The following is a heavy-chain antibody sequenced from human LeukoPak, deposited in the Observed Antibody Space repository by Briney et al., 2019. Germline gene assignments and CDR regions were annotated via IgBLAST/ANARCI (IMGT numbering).Heavy chain of an antibody. CDR3: AKDGRGYSHYFDY. Sequence: LPGGSLRLSCAASGFTFSSYAMSWVRQAPGKGLEWVSAISGSGGSTYYADSVKGRFTISRDNSKNTLYLQMNSLRAEDTAVYYCAKDGRGYSHYFDYWGQGTLVTVSS. J-gene: IGHJ4*02. V-gene: IGHV3-23*01. CDR1: GFTFSSYA. CDR2: ISGSGGST. D-gene: IGHD5-18*01.